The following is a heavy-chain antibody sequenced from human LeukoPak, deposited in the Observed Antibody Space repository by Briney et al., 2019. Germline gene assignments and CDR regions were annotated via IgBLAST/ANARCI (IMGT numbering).Heavy chain of an antibody. CDR2: IYYSGST. V-gene: IGHV4-39*01. CDR3: ARQKSYYDSSGYWFDY. CDR1: GGSISSSSYY. D-gene: IGHD3-22*01. J-gene: IGHJ4*02. Sequence: PETLSLTCTVSGGSISSSSYYWGWIRQPPGKGLEWLGSIYYSGSTYYNPSLKSRVTISVDTSKNQFSLKLSSVTAADTAVYYCARQKSYYDSSGYWFDYWGQGTLVTVSS.